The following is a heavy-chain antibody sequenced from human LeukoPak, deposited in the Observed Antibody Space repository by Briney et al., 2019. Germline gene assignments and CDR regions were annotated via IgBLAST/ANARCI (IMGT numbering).Heavy chain of an antibody. CDR1: GYTFTGYY. D-gene: IGHD2-2*01. Sequence: ASVKVSCKASGYTFTGYYMLWVRQAPGQGLEWMGWINPNSGGTNYAQKFQGWVTMTRDTSISTAYMELSRLRSDDTAVYYCARDGSSTSLLSGRPYNWFDPWGQGTLVTVSS. J-gene: IGHJ5*02. CDR3: ARDGSSTSLLSGRPYNWFDP. V-gene: IGHV1-2*04. CDR2: INPNSGGT.